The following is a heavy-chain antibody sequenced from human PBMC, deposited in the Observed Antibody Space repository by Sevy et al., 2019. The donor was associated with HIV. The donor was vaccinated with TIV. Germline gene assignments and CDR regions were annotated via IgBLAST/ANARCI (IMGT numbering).Heavy chain of an antibody. V-gene: IGHV3-7*03. D-gene: IGHD7-27*01. CDR3: AREGNWGYVAQIDWFDP. CDR1: GFTFSSYW. J-gene: IGHJ5*02. CDR2: IKQDGSEK. Sequence: GSLRLSCAASGFTFSSYWMSWVRQAPGKGLEWVANIKQDGSEKYYVDSVKGRFTISRDNAKNSLYLQMNSLRAEDTAVYYCAREGNWGYVAQIDWFDPWGQGTLVTVSS.